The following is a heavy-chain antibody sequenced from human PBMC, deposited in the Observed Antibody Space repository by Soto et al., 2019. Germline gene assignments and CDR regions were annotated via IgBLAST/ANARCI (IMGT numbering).Heavy chain of an antibody. V-gene: IGHV3-30*18. CDR1: GFTFTS. J-gene: IGHJ6*02. CDR3: TKDGVAGYGMDV. Sequence: QVQLVESGGGVVQPGRSLTLSCAVSGFTFTSMHWVRQAPGKGLEWVAIISYDGNNKYYLDSVKGRFTISRDNSKNTLYLQMNSLRAEDTAVYYCTKDGVAGYGMDVWGRGTTVTVSS. CDR2: ISYDGNNK. D-gene: IGHD6-19*01.